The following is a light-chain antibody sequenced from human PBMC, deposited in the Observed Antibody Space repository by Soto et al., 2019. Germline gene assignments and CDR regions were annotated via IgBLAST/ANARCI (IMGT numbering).Light chain of an antibody. CDR1: SSDIGAYKY. V-gene: IGLV2-14*03. J-gene: IGLJ1*01. CDR2: DVS. Sequence: QSALTQPASVSGSPGQSITISCAGTSSDIGAYKYVSWYQHHPGKGPKLIIYDVSERPLGVSDRFSGSKSGNTASLTISGLQAEDEAYYFCTSYTGSATVEHAFGTGTKLTVL. CDR3: TSYTGSATVEHA.